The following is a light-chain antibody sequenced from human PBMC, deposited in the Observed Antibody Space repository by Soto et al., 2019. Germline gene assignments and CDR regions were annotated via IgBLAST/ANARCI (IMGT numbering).Light chain of an antibody. Sequence: QAVVTQPPSVSGAPGQGVTISCTGSSSSIGAGYDVHWYQRLPGTAPKVLMHGNSNRPSGVPDRFSGSKSGTSASLAITGLQAEDEADYYCQSFDDSLSHVVFGGGTQLTVL. J-gene: IGLJ2*01. CDR2: GNS. CDR1: SSSIGAGYD. CDR3: QSFDDSLSHVV. V-gene: IGLV1-40*01.